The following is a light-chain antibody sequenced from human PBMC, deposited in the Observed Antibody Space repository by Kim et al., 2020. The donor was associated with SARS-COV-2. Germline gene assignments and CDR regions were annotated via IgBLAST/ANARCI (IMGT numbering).Light chain of an antibody. CDR2: SNN. CDR1: SSNIESNT. CDR3: AAWDDSLNGWV. J-gene: IGLJ3*02. V-gene: IGLV1-44*01. Sequence: ELTQPPSASGTPGQRVTISCSGSSSNIESNTVNWYQQLPGTAPKLLIYSNNQRPSGVPDRVSGSKSGTAASLAISGLQSGDEADYYCAAWDDSLNGWVFGGGTQLTVL.